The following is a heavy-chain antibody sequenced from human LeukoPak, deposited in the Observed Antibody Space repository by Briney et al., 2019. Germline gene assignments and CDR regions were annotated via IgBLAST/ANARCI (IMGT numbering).Heavy chain of an antibody. CDR3: ATHPEYSSSLNGFDP. J-gene: IGHJ5*02. CDR1: GYSISSGYY. D-gene: IGHD6-13*01. V-gene: IGHV4-38-2*02. CDR2: INHSGST. Sequence: ETLSLTCTVSGYSISSGYYWSWIRQPPGKGLEWIGEINHSGSTNYNPSLKSRVTISVDRSKNQFSLKLSSVTAADTAVYYCATHPEYSSSLNGFDPWGQGTLVTVSS.